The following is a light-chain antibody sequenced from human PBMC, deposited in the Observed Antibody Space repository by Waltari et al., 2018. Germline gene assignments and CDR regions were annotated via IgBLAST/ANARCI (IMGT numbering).Light chain of an antibody. CDR3: HSRDGSGSGGS. CDR1: SLRSYY. J-gene: IGLJ2*01. CDR2: DQN. V-gene: IGLV3-19*01. Sequence: SSELTQDPAVSVAMGQTVTITCQGNSLRSYYASWYQQRPGQAPILVINDQNTRPSGVPDRFAGSRSDNTASLAITGAQAEDEASYYCHSRDGSGSGGSFGGGTKLTVL.